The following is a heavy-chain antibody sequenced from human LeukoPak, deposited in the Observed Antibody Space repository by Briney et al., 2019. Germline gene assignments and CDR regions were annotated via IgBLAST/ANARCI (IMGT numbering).Heavy chain of an antibody. D-gene: IGHD3-10*01. V-gene: IGHV6-1*01. CDR1: GDSVSSNSAT. CDR3: AKEGRKYYYGSGTQPGVDY. J-gene: IGHJ4*02. Sequence: SQTLSLTCDISGDSVSSNSATWNWIRQSPTRGLEWLGRTYYRSKWYNEYAESVKSRITINPDTSKNQFSLQVNSVIPEDTAVYYCAKEGRKYYYGSGTQPGVDYWGQGTLVTVSS. CDR2: TYYRSKWYN.